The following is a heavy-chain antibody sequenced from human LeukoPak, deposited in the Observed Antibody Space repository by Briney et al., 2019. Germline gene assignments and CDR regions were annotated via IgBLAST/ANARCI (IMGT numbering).Heavy chain of an antibody. V-gene: IGHV1-8*01. CDR2: MNPNSGNT. J-gene: IGHJ4*02. D-gene: IGHD3-3*01. CDR1: GYTFTSYD. Sequence: ASVKVSCKASGYTFTSYDINWVRQATGQGLEWMGWMNPNSGNTGYAQKFQGRVTMTRNTSISTAYMELSSLRSEDTAVYYCARDWMSGYYFDYWGQGTLVTVSS. CDR3: ARDWMSGYYFDY.